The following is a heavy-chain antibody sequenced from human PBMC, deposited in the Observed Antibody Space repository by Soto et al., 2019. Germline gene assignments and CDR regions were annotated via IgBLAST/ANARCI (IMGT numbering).Heavy chain of an antibody. CDR2: IIPIFGTA. CDR1: GGTFSSYA. V-gene: IGHV1-69*13. Sequence: SVKVSCKASGGTFSSYAISWVRQAPGQGLEWMGGIIPIFGTANYAQKFQGRVTITADESTSTAYMELSSLRSEDTAVYYCATDDSSGYTGDYFDYWGQGTQVTVSS. J-gene: IGHJ4*02. CDR3: ATDDSSGYTGDYFDY. D-gene: IGHD3-22*01.